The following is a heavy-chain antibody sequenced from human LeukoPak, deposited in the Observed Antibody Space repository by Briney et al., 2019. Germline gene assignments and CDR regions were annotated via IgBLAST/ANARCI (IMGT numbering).Heavy chain of an antibody. D-gene: IGHD4-17*01. J-gene: IGHJ4*02. CDR3: ARGDHIRADYGDYELDY. Sequence: GGSLRLSCAASGFAFSINTMHWVRQAPGKGLEWVAFISNDGSTIYYADSVRGRFSISRDNSKYTLYLQMNSLRAEDTAVYYCARGDHIRADYGDYELDYWGQGTLVTVSS. CDR1: GFAFSINT. CDR2: ISNDGSTI. V-gene: IGHV3-30-3*01.